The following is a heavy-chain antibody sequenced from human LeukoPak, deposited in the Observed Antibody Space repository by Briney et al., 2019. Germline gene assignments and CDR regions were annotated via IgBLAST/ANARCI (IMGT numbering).Heavy chain of an antibody. J-gene: IGHJ5*02. CDR3: VRDGEGVAISVNYWFDP. D-gene: IGHD3-10*01. CDR2: IIPIFGTA. V-gene: IGHV1-69*05. Sequence: SVKVSCKASGGTFSSYAISWVRQAPGQGLEWMGGIIPIFGTANYAQKFQGRVTMTRDTSISTAYMELRGLRSEDTAVYYCVRDGEGVAISVNYWFDPWGQGTLVTVSS. CDR1: GGTFSSYA.